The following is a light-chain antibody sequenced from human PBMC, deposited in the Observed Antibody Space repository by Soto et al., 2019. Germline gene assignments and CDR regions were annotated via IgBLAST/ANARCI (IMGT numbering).Light chain of an antibody. CDR2: GAS. V-gene: IGKV3D-20*02. Sequence: IVLTQSPGTLSLSPGERVILSCRASQIVSSDYLAWYRQKPGQAPILLIFGASSRATGIPDRFSGSGSGTDFTLTITRLEPEDFAVYYCQQRSNWGITFGQGTRLEIK. CDR1: QIVSSDY. CDR3: QQRSNWGIT. J-gene: IGKJ5*01.